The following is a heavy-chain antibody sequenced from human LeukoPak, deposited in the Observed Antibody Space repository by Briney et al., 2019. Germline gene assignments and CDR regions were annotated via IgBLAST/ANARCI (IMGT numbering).Heavy chain of an antibody. CDR2: IYASGST. CDR3: ARDVVAAAGTWDY. Sequence: SETLSLTCTVSGGSISSYWSWIRQPAGKGLEWIGRIYASGSTNYNPSLKSRVTMSVDTSKNQFSLRLSSVTAADTAMYYCARDVVAAAGTWDYWGQGTLVTVSS. J-gene: IGHJ4*02. CDR1: GGSISSY. D-gene: IGHD6-13*01. V-gene: IGHV4-4*07.